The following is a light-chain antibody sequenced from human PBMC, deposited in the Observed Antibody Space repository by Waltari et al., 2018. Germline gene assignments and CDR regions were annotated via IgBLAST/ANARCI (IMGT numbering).Light chain of an antibody. Sequence: EIVFTRSPGTLSLTPGERATLPCRASQSVSRTLAWYQQKPGQAPRLLIYDASSRATGIPDRFSGSGSGTDFSLTISRLEPEDFAVYYCQKYGSLPATFGQGTKVEIK. J-gene: IGKJ1*01. CDR1: QSVSRT. CDR3: QKYGSLPAT. V-gene: IGKV3-20*01. CDR2: DAS.